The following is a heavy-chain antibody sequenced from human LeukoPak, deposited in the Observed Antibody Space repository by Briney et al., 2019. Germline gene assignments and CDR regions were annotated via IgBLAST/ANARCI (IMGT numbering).Heavy chain of an antibody. J-gene: IGHJ4*02. D-gene: IGHD3-22*01. CDR1: GGTFSSYA. CDR2: IIPIFGTA. Sequence: GASVKVSCKASGGTFSSYAISWVRQAPGQGLEWMGGIIPIFGTANYAQKFQGGVTITADESTSTAYMELSSLRSEDTAVYYCARLPHDSSGYFDYWGQGTLVTVSS. CDR3: ARLPHDSSGYFDY. V-gene: IGHV1-69*13.